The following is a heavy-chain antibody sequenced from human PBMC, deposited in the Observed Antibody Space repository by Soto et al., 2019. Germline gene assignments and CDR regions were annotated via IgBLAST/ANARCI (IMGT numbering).Heavy chain of an antibody. J-gene: IGHJ5*02. V-gene: IGHV2-5*01. CDR2: IYWNDDK. CDR3: AKGGIRGWYGVLDL. Sequence: EGVGWGGQPPGSALEWLVFIYWNDDKRYSPSLKSRLTITKDTAKNQVVLTMTNMDPVDTAIYYCAKGGIRGWYGVLDLWVKGSLV. D-gene: IGHD6-19*01. CDR1: EG.